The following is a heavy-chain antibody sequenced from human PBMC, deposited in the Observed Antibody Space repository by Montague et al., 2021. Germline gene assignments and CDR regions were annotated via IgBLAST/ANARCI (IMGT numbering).Heavy chain of an antibody. CDR3: ARDPRYSLSWSFDH. Sequence: CAISGDSVSVEAPACRSVKHTPSRRLVWLRGSRYRSKKKYDYAVSVKSRMTISPDTSKNQFSLQLSSVTPEDRAVYYCARDPRYSLSWSFDHWGQGTLVTVSS. CDR2: SRYRSKKKY. D-gene: IGHD6-13*01. CDR1: GDSVSVEAPA. V-gene: IGHV6-1*01. J-gene: IGHJ4*02.